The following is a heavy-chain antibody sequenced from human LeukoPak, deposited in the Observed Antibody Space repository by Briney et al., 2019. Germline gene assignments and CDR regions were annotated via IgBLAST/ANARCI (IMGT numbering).Heavy chain of an antibody. V-gene: IGHV4-59*01. CDR1: GGSISNSF. J-gene: IGHJ4*02. CDR2: IYYTWNT. CDR3: ARDSGSSPTFDY. Sequence: SETLSLTCTVSGGSISNSFWSWIRQPPGKGLESIAYIYYTWNTKYNPSLKSRVTISVDTSKNQFSLRLRSVTAADTAVYYCARDSGSSPTFDYWGQGTLVTVSS. D-gene: IGHD1-26*01.